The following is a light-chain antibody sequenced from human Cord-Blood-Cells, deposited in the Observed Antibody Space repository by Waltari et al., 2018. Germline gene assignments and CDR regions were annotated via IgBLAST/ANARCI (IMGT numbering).Light chain of an antibody. CDR1: QSISSY. Sequence: DIQMTQSPSSLSASVGDRVTITCRASQSISSYLNLYQQKPGKAPKLLIYAASNLQSGAPSRFSGSGSGTDVTLTISTLQPEDFATYYCQQSYSTPLPFGPGTKVDIK. V-gene: IGKV1-39*01. J-gene: IGKJ3*01. CDR2: AAS. CDR3: QQSYSTPLP.